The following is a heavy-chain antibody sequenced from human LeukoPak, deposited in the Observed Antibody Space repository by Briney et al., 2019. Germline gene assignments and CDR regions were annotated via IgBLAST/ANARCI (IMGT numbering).Heavy chain of an antibody. CDR1: GGSISSYY. D-gene: IGHD3-10*01. J-gene: IGHJ3*02. V-gene: IGHV4-59*01. Sequence: SETLSLTCTVSGGSISSYYWSWIRQPPGQGLEWIGYFYYSGSTNYNPSLQSRITISVDTSKNQFSLKLSSVTAADTAVYYCATGWSGNAFDSWGQGTMVTVSS. CDR2: FYYSGST. CDR3: ATGWSGNAFDS.